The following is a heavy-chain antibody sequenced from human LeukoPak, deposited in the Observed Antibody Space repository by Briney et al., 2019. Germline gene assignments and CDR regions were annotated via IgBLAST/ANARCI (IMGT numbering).Heavy chain of an antibody. D-gene: IGHD3-10*01. CDR1: GYTFTSYG. Sequence: GASVKVSCKASGYTFTSYGISWVRQAPGQGLEWMGWISAYNGNTNYAQKLQGRVTMTTDTSTSTAYMELRSLRSEDTAVYYCARAGELDIMASYYYYMDVWGKGTTVTVSS. CDR3: ARAGELDIMASYYYYMDV. V-gene: IGHV1-18*01. J-gene: IGHJ6*03. CDR2: ISAYNGNT.